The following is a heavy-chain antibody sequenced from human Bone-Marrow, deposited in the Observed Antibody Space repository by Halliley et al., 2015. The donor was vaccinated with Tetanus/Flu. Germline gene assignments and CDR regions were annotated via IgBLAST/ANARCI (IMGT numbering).Heavy chain of an antibody. Sequence: TLSLTCTVSGGSITSDSFYWSWIRQDPRKGLEWIGDIFHSGSAYYNPSLRSRLTISVDTSKNQFSLRLTSVTAADTAIYYCARAVTGMWQNFNWFDPWGQRMLVSVSS. CDR3: ARAVTGMWQNFNWFDP. D-gene: IGHD2-21*02. V-gene: IGHV4-31*03. CDR1: GGSITSDSFY. J-gene: IGHJ5*02. CDR2: IFHSGSA.